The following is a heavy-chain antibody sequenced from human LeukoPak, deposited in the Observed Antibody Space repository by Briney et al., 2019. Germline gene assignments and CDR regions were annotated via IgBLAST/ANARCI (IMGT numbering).Heavy chain of an antibody. Sequence: GGSLRLCCAASGFTFSNAWMSWVRQAPGKGLERVGRIKSKTDGGTTDYAAPVKGRFTISRDDSKNTLYLQMNSLTAEDTAVYYCARDRMGAILYFDYWGQGTLVTVSS. CDR2: IKSKTDGGTT. V-gene: IGHV3-15*01. D-gene: IGHD1-26*01. J-gene: IGHJ4*02. CDR3: ARDRMGAILYFDY. CDR1: GFTFSNAW.